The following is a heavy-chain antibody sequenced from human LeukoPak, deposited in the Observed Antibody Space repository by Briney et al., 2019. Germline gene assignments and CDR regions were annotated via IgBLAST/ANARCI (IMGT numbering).Heavy chain of an antibody. CDR3: VRDASEHDYGDYWPLDY. J-gene: IGHJ4*02. CDR2: IKEDGSAK. CDR1: GFTFSRYW. D-gene: IGHD4-17*01. V-gene: IGHV3-7*03. Sequence: GGSLRLSCAASGFTFSRYWMSWVRQVPGKGLEWMANIKEDGSAKYYVDSVKGRFTISRDNAKNSLYLQMNSLRAEDTALYYCVRDASEHDYGDYWPLDYWGQGTLVTVSS.